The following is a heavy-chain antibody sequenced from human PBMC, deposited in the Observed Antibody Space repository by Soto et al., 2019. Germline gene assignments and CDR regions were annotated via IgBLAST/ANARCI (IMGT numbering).Heavy chain of an antibody. CDR2: IWYDGSNK. CDR1: GFTFSSYG. V-gene: IGHV3-33*01. CDR3: ASQDYGDSPFDY. J-gene: IGHJ4*02. D-gene: IGHD4-17*01. Sequence: PVGSLRLSCAASGFTFSSYGMHWVRQAPGKGLEWVAVIWYDGSNKYYADSVKGRFTISRDNSKNTLYLQMNSLRAEDTAVYYCASQDYGDSPFDYWGQGTLVTVSS.